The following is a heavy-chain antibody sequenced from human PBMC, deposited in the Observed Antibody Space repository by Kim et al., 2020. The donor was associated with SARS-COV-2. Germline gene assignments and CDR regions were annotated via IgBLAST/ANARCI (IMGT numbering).Heavy chain of an antibody. CDR2: IYYSGST. CDR3: ARVFSGWEVGSGQENNLIDY. Sequence: SETLSLTCTVSGGSISSYYWSWIRQPPGKGLEWIGYIYYSGSTNYNPSLKSRVTISVDTSKNQFSLKLSSVTAADTAVYYCARVFSGWEVGSGQENNLIDYWGQGTLVTVSS. CDR1: GGSISSYY. D-gene: IGHD6-19*01. J-gene: IGHJ4*02. V-gene: IGHV4-59*01.